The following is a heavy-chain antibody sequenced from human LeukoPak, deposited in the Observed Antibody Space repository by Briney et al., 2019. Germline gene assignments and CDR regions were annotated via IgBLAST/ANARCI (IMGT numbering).Heavy chain of an antibody. CDR2: IGGRDDRT. Sequence: GGFLRLSCAASGFTFTGHTMTWLRQAPGKGLEWVSIIGGRDDRTYYADSVKGRFTISRDNSKNTLYLQMNSLRGEDTAVYYCAKDPNPFYDFWSGYKWGQGTLVTVSS. CDR3: AKDPNPFYDFWSGYK. CDR1: GFTFTGHT. V-gene: IGHV3-23*01. J-gene: IGHJ4*02. D-gene: IGHD3-3*01.